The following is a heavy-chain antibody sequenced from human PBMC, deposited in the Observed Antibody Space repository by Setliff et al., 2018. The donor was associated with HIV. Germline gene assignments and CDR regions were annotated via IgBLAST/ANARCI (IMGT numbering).Heavy chain of an antibody. D-gene: IGHD2-8*01. CDR1: GGNFRKSG. CDR3: ASKVYCTNGVCLDAFDI. V-gene: IGHV1-18*01. CDR2: ISAYNGNT. J-gene: IGHJ3*02. Sequence: GASVKVSCKASGGNFRKSGISWVRQAPGQGLEWMGWISAYNGNTNYAQKLQGRVTMTTDTSTSTAYMELRSLRSDDTAVYYCASKVYCTNGVCLDAFDIWGQGTKVTVSS.